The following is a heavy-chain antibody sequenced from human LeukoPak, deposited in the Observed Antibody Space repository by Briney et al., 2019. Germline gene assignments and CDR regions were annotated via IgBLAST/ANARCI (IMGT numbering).Heavy chain of an antibody. CDR1: GGSFSSYY. J-gene: IGHJ4*02. CDR2: IYSSGST. V-gene: IGHV4-4*07. CDR3: ARLRSGGGPDY. D-gene: IGHD3-16*01. Sequence: SETLSLTCTVSGGSFSSYYWSWIRQPVGKGLEWIGRIYSSGSTNYNPSLKSRVIMSIDTSKNQFSLKVRSVTAADTAVYYCARLRSGGGPDYWGQGTLVTVSS.